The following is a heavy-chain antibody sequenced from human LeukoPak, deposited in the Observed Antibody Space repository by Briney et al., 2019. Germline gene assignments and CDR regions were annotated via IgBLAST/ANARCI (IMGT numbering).Heavy chain of an antibody. CDR3: ARSLYYDFWSGYPTRYYFDY. CDR1: GYTFTGYY. D-gene: IGHD3-3*01. CDR2: INPNSGGT. J-gene: IGHJ4*02. Sequence: ASVKVSCKASGYTFTGYYMHWVRQAPGQGLEWMGWINPNSGGTNYAQKFQGRVTMTRDTSIGTAYMELSRLRSDDTAVYYCARSLYYDFWSGYPTRYYFDYWGQGTLVTVSS. V-gene: IGHV1-2*02.